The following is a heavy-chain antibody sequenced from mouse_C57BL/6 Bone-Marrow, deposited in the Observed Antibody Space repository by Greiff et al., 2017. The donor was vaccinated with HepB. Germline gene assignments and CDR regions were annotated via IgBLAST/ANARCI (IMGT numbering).Heavy chain of an antibody. Sequence: EVKLMESGAELVRPGASVKLSCTASGFNIKDDYMHWVKQRPEQGLEWIGWIDPENGDTEYASKFQGKATITADTSSNTAYLQLSSLTSEDTAVYYCTTDYYGSSYVFAYWGQGTLVTVSA. CDR3: TTDYYGSSYVFAY. CDR2: IDPENGDT. V-gene: IGHV14-4*01. D-gene: IGHD1-1*01. CDR1: GFNIKDDY. J-gene: IGHJ3*01.